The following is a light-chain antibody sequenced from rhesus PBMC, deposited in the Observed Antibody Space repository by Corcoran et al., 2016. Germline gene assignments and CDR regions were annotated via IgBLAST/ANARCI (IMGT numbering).Light chain of an antibody. CDR2: KAS. Sequence: DIQMTQSPSSLSASVGDTVTITCRASQSISSWLDWYQQKPGKAPKLLIYKASSLQSGVPSRLSGSGAGTDFTLTIRSLQPEEFATYYCLQYSSSPYSFGQGTKVEIK. V-gene: IGKV1-22*01. CDR1: QSISSW. J-gene: IGKJ2*01. CDR3: LQYSSSPYS.